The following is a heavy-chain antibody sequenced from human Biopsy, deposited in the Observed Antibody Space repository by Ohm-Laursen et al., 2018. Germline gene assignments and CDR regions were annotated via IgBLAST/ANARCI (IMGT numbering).Heavy chain of an antibody. Sequence: ASVKVSCNASGYTFTGQYLHWVRQVPGQGLEWMGWINPHSGTTKFAQDFQGRVTMTRDTSITTAHMELRRLRSDDTAVYYCAKGQDLRGGAEYFQHWGQGALVTVSS. J-gene: IGHJ1*01. D-gene: IGHD2-15*01. V-gene: IGHV1-2*02. CDR1: GYTFTGQY. CDR3: AKGQDLRGGAEYFQH. CDR2: INPHSGTT.